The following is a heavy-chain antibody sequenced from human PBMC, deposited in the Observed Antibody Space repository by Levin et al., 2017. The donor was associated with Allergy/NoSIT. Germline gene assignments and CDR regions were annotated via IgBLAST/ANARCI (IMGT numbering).Heavy chain of an antibody. CDR2: IIPIFGTA. J-gene: IGHJ5*02. CDR3: ARGAPIVVVVAATQTNWFDP. V-gene: IGHV1-69*06. Sequence: SVKVSCKASGGTFSSYAISWVRQAPGQGLEWMGGIIPIFGTANYAQKFQGRVTITVDKSTSTAYMELSSLRSEDTAVYYCARGAPIVVVVAATQTNWFDPWGQGTLVTVSS. CDR1: GGTFSSYA. D-gene: IGHD2-15*01.